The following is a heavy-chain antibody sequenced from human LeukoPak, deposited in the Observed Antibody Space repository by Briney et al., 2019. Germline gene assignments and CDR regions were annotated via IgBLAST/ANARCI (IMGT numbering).Heavy chain of an antibody. CDR1: GFTVSANY. D-gene: IGHD3-22*01. Sequence: GGSLRLSCAASGFTVSANYMSWVRQAPGKGLEWVSVIYSGGDTYYADSVKGRFTISRDNSKNTLYLHMNSLRAEDTAVYYCARDSNYYDSSGYSDYWGQGTLVTVSS. CDR2: IYSGGDT. CDR3: ARDSNYYDSSGYSDY. V-gene: IGHV3-53*01. J-gene: IGHJ4*02.